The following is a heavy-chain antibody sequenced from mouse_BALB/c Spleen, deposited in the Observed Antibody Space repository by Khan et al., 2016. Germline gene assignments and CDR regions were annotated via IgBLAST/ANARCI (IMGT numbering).Heavy chain of an antibody. Sequence: VQLQQSGAELVKPGASVKLSCTASGFNIKDPYMHWVKQRPEQGLEWIGRIDPANGNTKYDPKFQGKATIIADTSSNKASLQLSRPTSEDTAVKYCARINAWGQGTTLTVSS. CDR3: ARINA. CDR2: IDPANGNT. CDR1: GFNIKDPY. J-gene: IGHJ2*01. V-gene: IGHV14-3*02.